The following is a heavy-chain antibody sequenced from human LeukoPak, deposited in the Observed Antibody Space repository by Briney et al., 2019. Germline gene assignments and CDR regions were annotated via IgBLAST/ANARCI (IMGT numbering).Heavy chain of an antibody. D-gene: IGHD3-22*01. J-gene: IGHJ4*02. V-gene: IGHV1-69*02. CDR2: IIPILGIA. CDR3: ADSSGYYFPFDY. CDR1: GYTFTGYY. Sequence: SVKVSCKASGYTFTGYYMHWVRQAPGQGLEWMGRIIPILGIANYAQKFQGRVTITADKSTSTAYMELSSLRSEDTAVYYCADSSGYYFPFDYWGQGTLVTVSS.